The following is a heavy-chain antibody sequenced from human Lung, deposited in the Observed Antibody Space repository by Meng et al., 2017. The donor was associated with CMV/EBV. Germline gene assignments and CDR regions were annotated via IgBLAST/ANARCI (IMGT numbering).Heavy chain of an antibody. CDR1: GGSISTFY. Sequence: HVQLVESGPGLVKPSETLFLTCAFSGGSISTFYWSWIRQPPGKGLEWIGNNYYSGSTNYNTSLASRVTISVASSKNQFSLKLSSVTAADTAVYYCARHQNGGTYPLDYWGQGTLVTVSS. CDR2: NYYSGST. V-gene: IGHV4-59*08. J-gene: IGHJ4*02. CDR3: ARHQNGGTYPLDY. D-gene: IGHD3-16*02.